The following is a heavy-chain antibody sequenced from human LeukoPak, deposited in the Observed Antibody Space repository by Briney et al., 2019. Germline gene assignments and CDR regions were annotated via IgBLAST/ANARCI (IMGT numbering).Heavy chain of an antibody. J-gene: IGHJ5*02. D-gene: IGHD1-1*01. V-gene: IGHV4-39*01. Sequence: SETLSLTCSVSGGSMSSENEYWGWIRQTPGKGLEWIGSVYNTGSTDYNPSLKRRFSISIDTSKNQFSLKVTSVTAADTAVYYCARHILEEHWFDPWGRGTLVIVSS. CDR3: ARHILEEHWFDP. CDR2: VYNTGST. CDR1: GGSMSSENEY.